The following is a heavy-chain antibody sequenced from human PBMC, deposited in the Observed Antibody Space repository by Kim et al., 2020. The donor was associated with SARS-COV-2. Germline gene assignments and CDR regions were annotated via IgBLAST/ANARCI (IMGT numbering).Heavy chain of an antibody. CDR3: ARDAVAVAASYYYYYYGMDV. J-gene: IGHJ6*02. CDR2: ISSSSSYI. D-gene: IGHD2-15*01. V-gene: IGHV3-21*01. CDR1: GFTFSSYS. Sequence: GGSLRLSCAASGFTFSSYSMNWVRQAPGKGLEWVSSISSSSSYIYYADSVKGRFTISRDNAKNSLYLQMNSLRAEDTAVYYCARDAVAVAASYYYYYYGMDVWGQGTTVTVSS.